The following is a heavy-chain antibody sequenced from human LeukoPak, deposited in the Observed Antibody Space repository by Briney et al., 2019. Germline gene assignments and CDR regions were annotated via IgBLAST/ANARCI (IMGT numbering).Heavy chain of an antibody. Sequence: GGSLRLSCAASGFTFSSYRMHWVRQAPGKGLEWVAVISYDGSNKYYADSVKGRFTISRDNSKNTLYLQMNSLRAEDTAVYYCAREYSSSWYLWFDPWGQGTLDTVSS. J-gene: IGHJ5*02. CDR1: GFTFSSYR. CDR2: ISYDGSNK. D-gene: IGHD6-13*01. V-gene: IGHV3-33*01. CDR3: AREYSSSWYLWFDP.